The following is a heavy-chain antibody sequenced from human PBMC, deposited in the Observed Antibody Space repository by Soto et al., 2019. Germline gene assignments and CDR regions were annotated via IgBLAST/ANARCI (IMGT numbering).Heavy chain of an antibody. CDR2: IYWDDDQ. Sequence: QITLKESGPTLVRPAQTLTLTCAFSGFSLTTTRMGVAWIRQPPGKAPEWLALIYWDDDQRYSPSLKDSLTIAKDTSRRRVLLTISNKHPEDTGSYFCAHAGDYDLLSFDHWGPGTLVTVSS. CDR3: AHAGDYDLLSFDH. J-gene: IGHJ4*02. CDR1: GFSLTTTRMG. V-gene: IGHV2-5*02. D-gene: IGHD4-17*01.